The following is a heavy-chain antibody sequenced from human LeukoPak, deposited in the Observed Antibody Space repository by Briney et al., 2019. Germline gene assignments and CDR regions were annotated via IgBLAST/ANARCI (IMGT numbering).Heavy chain of an antibody. J-gene: IGHJ4*02. Sequence: PSETLSLTCTVSGGSISPYYWSWIRQPPGKGLEWIGYTYYSGSTNYNPSLNSRVTISVDTSKNQFSLKLTPVTAADTAVYYCARDVPPPEYYFDYWGQGTLVTVSS. V-gene: IGHV4-59*01. CDR2: TYYSGST. CDR1: GGSISPYY. CDR3: ARDVPPPEYYFDY. D-gene: IGHD2/OR15-2a*01.